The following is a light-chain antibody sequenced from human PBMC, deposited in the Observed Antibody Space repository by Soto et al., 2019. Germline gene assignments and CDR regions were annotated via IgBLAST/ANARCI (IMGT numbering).Light chain of an antibody. CDR1: SSDVADYNS. J-gene: IGLJ1*01. V-gene: IGLV2-8*01. CDR2: EVT. Sequence: QSALTQPPSASGSPGQSVTISCTGTSSDVADYNSVSWYQQHPGKAPKLMIYEVTKRPSGVPDRFSGSKSGNTASLTVSGLQAEDEADYYCSYAGSNSFVFGTGTKVTVL. CDR3: SYAGSNSFV.